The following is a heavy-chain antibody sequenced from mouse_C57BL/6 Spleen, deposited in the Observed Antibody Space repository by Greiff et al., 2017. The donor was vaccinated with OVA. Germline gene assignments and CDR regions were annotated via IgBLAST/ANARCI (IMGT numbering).Heavy chain of an antibody. CDR1: GFTFSDYG. CDR3: ARPGGESAGYYFDY. Sequence: EVQLVESGGGLVKPGGSLKLSCAASGFTFSDYGMHWVRQAPEKGLGWVAYISSGSSTIYYADTVKGRFTISRDNAKNTLFLQMTSLRSEDTAMYYCARPGGESAGYYFDYWGQGTTLTVSS. V-gene: IGHV5-17*01. CDR2: ISSGSSTI. J-gene: IGHJ2*01.